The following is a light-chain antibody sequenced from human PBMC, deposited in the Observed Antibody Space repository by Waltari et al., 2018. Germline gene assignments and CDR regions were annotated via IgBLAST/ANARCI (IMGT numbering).Light chain of an antibody. CDR3: CSYAGGYTLGV. V-gene: IGLV2-11*01. CDR2: EVT. Sequence: QSALTQPRSVSGSPGQSVTISCTGTSSDVGGYNYVSWSQQHPGKVPTLMIYEVTKRPSGVPARFSGSKSGNTASLTISGLQAEDEADYYCCSYAGGYTLGVFGGGTKLTVL. J-gene: IGLJ2*01. CDR1: SSDVGGYNY.